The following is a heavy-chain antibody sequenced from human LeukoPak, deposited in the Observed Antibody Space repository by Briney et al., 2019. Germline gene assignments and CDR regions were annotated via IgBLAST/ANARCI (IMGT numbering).Heavy chain of an antibody. Sequence: ASVKVSCKASGYTFTSYYMHWVRQAPGQGLDWMGIINPSGGSTSYAQKFQGRVTMTRDMSASTVYMELSSLRSEDTAVYYCARTRSGPDRWFDPWGQGTLVTVSS. CDR2: INPSGGST. J-gene: IGHJ5*02. D-gene: IGHD2-8*02. V-gene: IGHV1-46*01. CDR3: ARTRSGPDRWFDP. CDR1: GYTFTSYY.